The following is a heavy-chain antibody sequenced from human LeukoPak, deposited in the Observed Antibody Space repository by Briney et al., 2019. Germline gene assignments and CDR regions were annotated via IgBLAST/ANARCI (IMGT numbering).Heavy chain of an antibody. D-gene: IGHD6-19*01. CDR3: TKWRGYSSGWSGPFDD. V-gene: IGHV1-2*02. CDR1: GYTFTSYG. J-gene: IGHJ4*02. Sequence: ASVKVSCKATGYTFTSYGISWVRQAPGQGLEWMGWIDPNSGGTDFAQNFQGRVTMTRDTSISTGYMELSRLTSEDSAIYYCTKWRGYSSGWSGPFDDWGQGTLVTVSS. CDR2: IDPNSGGT.